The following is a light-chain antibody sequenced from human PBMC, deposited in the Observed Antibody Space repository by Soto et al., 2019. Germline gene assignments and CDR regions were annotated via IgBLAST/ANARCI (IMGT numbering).Light chain of an antibody. J-gene: IGLJ2*01. Sequence: QSVLTQPPSVSAAPGQTVTISCSGSTSDIGSNYVSWYQQLPGTAPKLLIYENHNRPAEIPDRFSGSKSGTSATLDIAGLQTGEEADYYCGSWDSSLSIGVFGGGTKLTVL. CDR1: TSDIGSNY. CDR3: GSWDSSLSIGV. CDR2: ENH. V-gene: IGLV1-51*01.